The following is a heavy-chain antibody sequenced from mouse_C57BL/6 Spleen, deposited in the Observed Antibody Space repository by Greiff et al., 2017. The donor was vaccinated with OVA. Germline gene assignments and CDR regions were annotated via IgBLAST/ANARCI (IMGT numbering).Heavy chain of an antibody. CDR2: IDPETGGT. J-gene: IGHJ2*01. Sequence: VQLQQSGAELVRPGASVTLSCKASGYTFTDYEMHWVKQTPVHGLEWIGAIDPETGGTAYNQKFKGKAILTADKSSSTAYMELRSLTSEDSAVYYCTRGKLGRGGSYFDYWGQGTTLTVSS. CDR1: GYTFTDYE. D-gene: IGHD4-1*01. V-gene: IGHV1-15*01. CDR3: TRGKLGRGGSYFDY.